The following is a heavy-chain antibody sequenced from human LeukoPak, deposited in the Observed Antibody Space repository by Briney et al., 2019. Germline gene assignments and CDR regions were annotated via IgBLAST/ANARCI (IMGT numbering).Heavy chain of an antibody. CDR1: GGSISSSSYY. D-gene: IGHD5-18*01. V-gene: IGHV4-39*01. Sequence: PSETLSLTCTVSGGSISSSSYYWGWIRQPPGKGLEWIGSIYYSGSTYYNPSLKSRVTISVDTSKNQFSLKLSSVTAADTAVYYYARLGYSYYFDYWGQGTLVTVSS. CDR3: ARLGYSYYFDY. CDR2: IYYSGST. J-gene: IGHJ4*02.